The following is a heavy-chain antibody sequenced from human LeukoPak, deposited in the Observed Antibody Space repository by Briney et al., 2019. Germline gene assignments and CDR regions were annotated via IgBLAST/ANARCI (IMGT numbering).Heavy chain of an antibody. D-gene: IGHD3-9*01. J-gene: IGHJ4*02. CDR2: IYYSGSI. V-gene: IGHV4-31*11. CDR3: ARAPSSAYDILTGYYRAISYYLDY. Sequence: SQTLSLTCAVSGGSISSGGYYWSWIRQHPGKGLEWIGYIYYSGSIYYNPSLKSRVTISVDTSKNQFSLKLSSVTAADTAVYYYARAPSSAYDILTGYYRAISYYLDYWGQGTLVTVSS. CDR1: GGSISSGGYY.